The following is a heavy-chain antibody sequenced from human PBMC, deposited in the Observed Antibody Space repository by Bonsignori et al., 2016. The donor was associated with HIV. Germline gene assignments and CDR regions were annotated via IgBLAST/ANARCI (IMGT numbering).Heavy chain of an antibody. J-gene: IGHJ3*02. CDR1: GFTVSSNY. CDR3: AREGAHYYDSSGYYRVGAFDI. V-gene: IGHV3-53*01. Sequence: GESLKISCAASGFTVSSNYMSWVRQAPGKGLEWVSVIYSGGSTYYADSVKGRFTISRDNSKNTLYLQMNSLRAEDTAVYYCAREGAHYYDSSGYYRVGAFDIWGQGTMVTVSS. CDR2: IYSGGST. D-gene: IGHD3-22*01.